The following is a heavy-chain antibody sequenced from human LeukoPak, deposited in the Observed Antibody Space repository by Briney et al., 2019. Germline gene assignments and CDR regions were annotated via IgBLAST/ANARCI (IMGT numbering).Heavy chain of an antibody. CDR1: GYSVSDKP. V-gene: IGHV3-66*01. D-gene: IGHD1/OR15-1a*01. J-gene: IGHJ4*02. CDR2: IYTDGST. CDR3: SARPHLNRGPYDY. Sequence: GGSLRLSCAASGYSVSDKPMTWVRQAAGKGLEWVSVIYTDGSTHYSESVRGRFYISRDNSKNTLYLQINSLGAEDTAVYYVSARPHLNRGPYDYWGQGTLVTV.